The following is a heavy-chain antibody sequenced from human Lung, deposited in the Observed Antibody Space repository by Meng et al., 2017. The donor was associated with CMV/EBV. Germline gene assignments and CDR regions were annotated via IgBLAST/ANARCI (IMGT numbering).Heavy chain of an antibody. V-gene: IGHV3-30-3*01. D-gene: IGHD2-2*01. Sequence: SXKISXAASGFTFSSYAMHWVRQAPGKGLEWVAVISYDGSNKYYADSVKGRFTISRDNSKNTLYLQMNSLRAEDTAVYYCARDGGYCSSTSCYEGGWFDPWGQGXLVTVSS. CDR3: ARDGGYCSSTSCYEGGWFDP. J-gene: IGHJ5*02. CDR2: ISYDGSNK. CDR1: GFTFSSYA.